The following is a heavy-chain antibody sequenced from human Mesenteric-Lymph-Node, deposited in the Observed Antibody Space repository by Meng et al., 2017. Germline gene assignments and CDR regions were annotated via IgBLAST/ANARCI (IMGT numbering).Heavy chain of an antibody. J-gene: IGHJ4*02. Sequence: EVQLVESGGNLVQPGESLRLSCAASGFTFSNYWMHWVRQSPGKGLVWVSRINSDGRTTNYADSVKGRFTISRDNAKNTLYLQMNSLRAEDTAVYFCTGLSGPFDYWGQGTLVTVSS. CDR2: INSDGRTT. D-gene: IGHD6-19*01. CDR1: GFTFSNYW. CDR3: TGLSGPFDY. V-gene: IGHV3-74*01.